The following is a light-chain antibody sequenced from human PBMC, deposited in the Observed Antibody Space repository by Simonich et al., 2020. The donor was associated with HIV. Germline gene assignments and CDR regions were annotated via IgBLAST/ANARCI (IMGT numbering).Light chain of an antibody. CDR3: QQYYNTPQT. V-gene: IGKV4-1*01. Sequence: DIVMTQSPDSLAVSLGERATLNCKSSQSVLYSSNNKNYLAWYQQKPGQPPKLLIYWASTRESGVPARFSGSGSGTDFTLTISSLQAEDVAVYYCQQYYNTPQTFGQGTKVEIK. CDR1: QSVLYSSNNKNY. J-gene: IGKJ1*01. CDR2: WAS.